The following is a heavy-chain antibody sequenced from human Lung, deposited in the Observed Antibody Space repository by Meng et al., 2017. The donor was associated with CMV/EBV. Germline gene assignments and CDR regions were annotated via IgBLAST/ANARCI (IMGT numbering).Heavy chain of an antibody. CDR2: IYSGGST. J-gene: IGHJ5*02. CDR1: VISNY. CDR3: ARGKYDFWSGYYPAPWFDP. V-gene: IGHV3-53*01. Sequence: VISNYRSWVRQAPGKGLEWVSVIYSGGSTYYADSVKGRFTISRDNSKNTLYLQMNSLRAEDTAVYYCARGKYDFWSGYYPAPWFDPWGQGTLVTVSS. D-gene: IGHD3-3*01.